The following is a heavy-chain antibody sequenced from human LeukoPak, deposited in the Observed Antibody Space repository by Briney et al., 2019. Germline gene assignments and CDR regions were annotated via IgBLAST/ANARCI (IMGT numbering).Heavy chain of an antibody. V-gene: IGHV3-7*01. CDR2: IQPDGSEQ. CDR1: GFTFSSNW. CDR3: ASQSYARFDP. J-gene: IGHJ5*02. Sequence: GGSLRLSCAASGFTFSSNWMSWVRQAPGKGLKWVGNIQPDGSEQYPVDSVKGRFTISRDNARNSLFLQMNSLRVEDTAVYYCASQSYARFDPWGQGTLVTVSS. D-gene: IGHD3-16*01.